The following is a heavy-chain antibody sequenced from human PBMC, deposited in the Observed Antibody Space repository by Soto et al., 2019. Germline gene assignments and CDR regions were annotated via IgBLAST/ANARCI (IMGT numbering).Heavy chain of an antibody. CDR3: ARDAGGQQYGVADY. CDR1: GFTFSTYW. CDR2: IKADGSST. D-gene: IGHD3-16*01. Sequence: EVQLVESGGGLVQPGGSLRLSCAASGFTFSTYWMHWVRQPPGKGLVWVSRIKADGSSTNYADSVKGRFTISRDNAKNKVHQQMNSLGGEDTAVDYCARDAGGQQYGVADYWGQGTLVTVSS. J-gene: IGHJ4*02. V-gene: IGHV3-74*01.